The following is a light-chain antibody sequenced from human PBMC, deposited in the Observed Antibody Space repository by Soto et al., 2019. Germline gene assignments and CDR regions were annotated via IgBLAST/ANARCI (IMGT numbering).Light chain of an antibody. J-gene: IGKJ1*01. Sequence: EIVMTQSPATLSVSPGERATLYCRASQNVNSNLAWYQQKPGQAPRLLFYGAFTRVTGIPARFSGGRSGTEFTLTISSLQSEDIAVYYCQQYNNWPLTFGQGTKV. CDR3: QQYNNWPLT. V-gene: IGKV3-15*01. CDR1: QNVNSN. CDR2: GAF.